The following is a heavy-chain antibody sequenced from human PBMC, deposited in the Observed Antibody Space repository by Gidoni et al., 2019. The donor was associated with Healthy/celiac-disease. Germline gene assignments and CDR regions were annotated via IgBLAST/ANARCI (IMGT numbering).Heavy chain of an antibody. Sequence: EVPLLESGGGLVQPGGSLRLPCAASGFTFRSYALSWVRQAPGKGLEWVSAISGSGGSTYYADSVKGRFTISRDNSKNTLYLQMNSLRAEDTAVYYCAKCLSGGWLQLETAFDAFDIWGQGTMVTVSS. CDR3: AKCLSGGWLQLETAFDAFDI. J-gene: IGHJ3*02. CDR2: ISGSGGST. V-gene: IGHV3-23*01. D-gene: IGHD1-1*01. CDR1: GFTFRSYA.